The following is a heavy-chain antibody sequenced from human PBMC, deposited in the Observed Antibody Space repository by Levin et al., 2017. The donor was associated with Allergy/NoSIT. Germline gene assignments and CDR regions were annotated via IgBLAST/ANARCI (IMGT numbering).Heavy chain of an antibody. D-gene: IGHD3-22*01. CDR2: IDYSGST. CDR3: ASYYDISGYHRNAFDI. V-gene: IGHV4-31*03. Sequence: SQTLSLTCTVSGGSISSGAYYWNWIRQHPGKGLEWIGNIDYSGSTYYNPSIKSRLTISVDTSKKQFSLNLSSVTAADTAVYYCASYYDISGYHRNAFDIWGQGTMVTVSS. J-gene: IGHJ3*02. CDR1: GGSISSGAYY.